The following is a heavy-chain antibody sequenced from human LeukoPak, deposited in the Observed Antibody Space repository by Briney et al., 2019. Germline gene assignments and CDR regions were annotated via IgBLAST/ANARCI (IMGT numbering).Heavy chain of an antibody. D-gene: IGHD3-3*01. CDR3: ASAYASYDFWSGYENFDF. CDR2: IRQDGGEK. J-gene: IGHJ4*02. Sequence: GGSLRLSRAASGIRFTTHWMNWVRQAPGKGLEWVASIRQDGGEKKYVDSVKGRFTISRDLAQNSLFLQMNSLRAEDTAVYYCASAYASYDFWSGYENFDFWGQGTLVTVSS. CDR1: GIRFTTHW. V-gene: IGHV3-7*01.